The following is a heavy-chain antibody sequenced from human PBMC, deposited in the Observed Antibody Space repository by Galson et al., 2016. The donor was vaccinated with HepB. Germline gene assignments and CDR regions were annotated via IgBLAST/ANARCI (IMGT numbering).Heavy chain of an antibody. Sequence: SVKVSCKASGYNLTAYPMHWVRQAPGQRLEWMGWINAGNGDTKYSQKFQSRVTISRDTSASTIYMEVSSLRSEDTAVYYCAKTRGPRGDGHNPFDYGGQGTLVTVSS. D-gene: IGHD5-24*01. CDR2: INAGNGDT. J-gene: IGHJ4*02. CDR3: AKTRGPRGDGHNPFDY. CDR1: GYNLTAYP. V-gene: IGHV1-3*01.